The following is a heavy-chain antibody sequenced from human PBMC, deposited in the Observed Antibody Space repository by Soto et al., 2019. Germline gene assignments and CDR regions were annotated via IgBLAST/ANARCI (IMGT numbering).Heavy chain of an antibody. J-gene: IGHJ6*02. V-gene: IGHV3-48*04. CDR1: GFTFSSYS. Sequence: GGSLRLSCAASGFTFSSYSMNWVRQAPGKGLEWVSYISSSGSTIYYADSVKGRFTISRDNAKNSLYLQMNSLRAEDTAVYYCARGSRDCSSTSCYTWGYYYYGMDVWGQGTTVTVSS. CDR3: ARGSRDCSSTSCYTWGYYYYGMDV. D-gene: IGHD2-2*02. CDR2: ISSSGSTI.